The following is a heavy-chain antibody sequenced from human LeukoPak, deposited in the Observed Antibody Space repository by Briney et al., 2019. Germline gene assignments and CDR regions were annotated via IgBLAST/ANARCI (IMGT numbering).Heavy chain of an antibody. J-gene: IGHJ5*02. CDR3: ARSLGFLEWFNWFDP. CDR1: GGSLSNYY. CDR2: IYSSGTT. D-gene: IGHD3-3*01. V-gene: IGHV4-59*01. Sequence: SETLSLTCTVSGGSLSNYYWSWIRQPPGKGLEWIGYIYSSGTTKYNPSLKSRVSILVDTSKNQFYLNLRSVTAADTAVYYCARSLGFLEWFNWFDPWGQGTLVTVSS.